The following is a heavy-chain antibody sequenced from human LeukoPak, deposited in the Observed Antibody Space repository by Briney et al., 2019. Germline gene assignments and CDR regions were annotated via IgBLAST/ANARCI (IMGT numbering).Heavy chain of an antibody. CDR3: ARGPELGYCSSTSCYFDY. CDR2: IIPIFGTA. D-gene: IGHD2-2*01. CDR1: GGTLSSYA. J-gene: IGHJ4*02. Sequence: SVKVSCKASGGTLSSYAISWVRQAPGQGLEWMGGIIPIFGTANYAQKFQGRVTITTDESTSTAYMELSSLRSEDTAVYYCARGPELGYCSSTSCYFDYWGQGTLVTVSS. V-gene: IGHV1-69*05.